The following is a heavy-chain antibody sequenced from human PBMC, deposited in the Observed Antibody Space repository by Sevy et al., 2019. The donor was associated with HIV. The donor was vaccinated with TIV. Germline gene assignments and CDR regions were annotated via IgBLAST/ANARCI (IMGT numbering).Heavy chain of an antibody. V-gene: IGHV3-21*01. D-gene: IGHD6-19*01. Sequence: GGSLRLSCAASGFTFSSYSMNWVRQAPGKGLEWVSSISSSSSYIYYADSVKGRFTISRDNAKNSLYLQMNSLRAEDTAVYYCATSKLAVAGTKHWDQGTLVTVSS. CDR2: ISSSSSYI. CDR1: GFTFSSYS. CDR3: ATSKLAVAGTKH. J-gene: IGHJ1*01.